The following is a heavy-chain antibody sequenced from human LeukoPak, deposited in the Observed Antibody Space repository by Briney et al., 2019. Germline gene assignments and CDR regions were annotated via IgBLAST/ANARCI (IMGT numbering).Heavy chain of an antibody. J-gene: IGHJ4*02. D-gene: IGHD3-22*01. CDR2: FTSKTDGGTT. V-gene: IGHV3-15*01. CDR3: TTAQFFNSSGSLAY. Sequence: KPGGSLRLSCAASGFTFNKSRMNWVRQGPGQGLEWVGRFTSKTDGGTTDYAAPVRGRFTISRDDSKDTLYLQMNSLKTEDTAVYYCTTAQFFNSSGSLAYWGQGPLVTVSS. CDR1: GFTFNKSR.